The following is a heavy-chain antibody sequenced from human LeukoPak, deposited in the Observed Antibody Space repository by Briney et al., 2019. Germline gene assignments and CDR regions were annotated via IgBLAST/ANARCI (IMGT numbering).Heavy chain of an antibody. J-gene: IGHJ4*02. D-gene: IGHD6-19*01. Sequence: QPGGSLRLSCAASGFTFSSNWMHWVRQGPGKGMVWVSRIGTDGSSTTYADSVKGRFTISRDNAKNTLYLQMNSLRAEDTAVYYCSRASSSVPNLLDYWGQGTLVTVSS. CDR2: IGTDGSST. CDR1: GFTFSSNW. V-gene: IGHV3-74*01. CDR3: SRASSSVPNLLDY.